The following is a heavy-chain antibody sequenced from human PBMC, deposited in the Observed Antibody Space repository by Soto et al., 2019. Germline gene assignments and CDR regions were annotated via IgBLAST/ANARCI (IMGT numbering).Heavy chain of an antibody. CDR2: INPNSGGT. Sequence: ASVKVSCKASGYTFTGYYMHWVRQAPGQGLEWMGWINPNSGGTKSAQKFQGRVTMTRDTSISTAHMELSRLRSDDTAVYYCARKKGDYYDSSGYHYYFDYWGQGTLV. D-gene: IGHD3-22*01. J-gene: IGHJ4*02. CDR3: ARKKGDYYDSSGYHYYFDY. V-gene: IGHV1-2*02. CDR1: GYTFTGYY.